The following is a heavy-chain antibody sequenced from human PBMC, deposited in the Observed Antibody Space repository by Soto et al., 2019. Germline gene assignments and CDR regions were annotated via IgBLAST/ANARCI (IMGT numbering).Heavy chain of an antibody. Sequence: QVQLVESGGGVVQPGRSLRLSCAASGFTFSSYGMHWVRQAPGKGLEWVAVIWYDGSNKYYADSVKGRFTISRDNSKNTLYLQMNSLRAEDTAVYYCARDRSIAVAGDDAFDIWGQGTMVTVSS. CDR2: IWYDGSNK. J-gene: IGHJ3*02. D-gene: IGHD6-19*01. CDR3: ARDRSIAVAGDDAFDI. CDR1: GFTFSSYG. V-gene: IGHV3-33*01.